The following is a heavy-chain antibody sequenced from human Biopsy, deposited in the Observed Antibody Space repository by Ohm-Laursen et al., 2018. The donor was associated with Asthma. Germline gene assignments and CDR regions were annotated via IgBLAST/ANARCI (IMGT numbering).Heavy chain of an antibody. CDR3: ARRITIFGVVQKGHGMDA. V-gene: IGHV4-39*01. J-gene: IGHJ6*02. CDR1: GGSMTPTSHY. CDR2: ISYGGKT. D-gene: IGHD3-3*01. Sequence: TLSLTCTVSGGSMTPTSHYWDWIRQAPGKGLEWIGYISYGGKTSYNPSLKNRFTISRDTSKDQFSLRLTSVTAADTAVYFCARRITIFGVVQKGHGMDAWGQGTTVIVSS.